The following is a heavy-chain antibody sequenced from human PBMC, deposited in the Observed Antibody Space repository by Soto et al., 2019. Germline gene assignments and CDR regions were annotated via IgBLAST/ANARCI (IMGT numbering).Heavy chain of an antibody. D-gene: IGHD6-13*01. V-gene: IGHV4-34*01. CDR2: INHSGST. CDR1: GGSFSGYY. CDR3: ARGLKITESSWCDY. J-gene: IGHJ4*02. Sequence: SQTLSLTCAVYGGSFSGYYWSWIRQPPGKGLEWIGEINHSGSTNYNPSLKSRVTISVDTSKNQFSLKLSSVTAADTAVYYCARGLKITESSWCDYWGQGTLVTVSS.